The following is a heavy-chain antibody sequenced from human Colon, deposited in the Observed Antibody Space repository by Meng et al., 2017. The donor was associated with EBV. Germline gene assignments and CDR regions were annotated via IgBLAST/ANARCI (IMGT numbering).Heavy chain of an antibody. V-gene: IGHV4-30-2*01. CDR3: ARDTSTWGNKGLDH. CDR2: IYHSGST. D-gene: IGHD7-27*01. CDR1: GDSVTNGGYS. Sequence: QLQLKESGSGLVKPSQTLSLTCVVSGDSVTNGGYSWSWTRQPPGKGLEWIGYIYHSGSTKYNPSLKSRVTISVDTSKNQFSLKLSSVTAADTAVYYCARDTSTWGNKGLDHWGQGILVTVSS. J-gene: IGHJ4*02.